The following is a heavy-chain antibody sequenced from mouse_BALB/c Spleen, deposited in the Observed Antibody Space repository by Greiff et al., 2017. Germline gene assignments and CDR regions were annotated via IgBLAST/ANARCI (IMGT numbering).Heavy chain of an antibody. J-gene: IGHJ2*01. CDR1: GFTFSSYG. D-gene: IGHD2-3*01. Sequence: EVQRVESGGDLVKPGGSLKLSCAASGFTFSSYGMSWVCQTPDKRLEWVATISSGGSYTYYPDSVKGRFTISRDNAKNTLYLQMSSLKSEDTAMYYCARHSDGYYGGYFDYWGQGTTLTVSS. CDR2: ISSGGSYT. CDR3: ARHSDGYYGGYFDY. V-gene: IGHV5-6*01.